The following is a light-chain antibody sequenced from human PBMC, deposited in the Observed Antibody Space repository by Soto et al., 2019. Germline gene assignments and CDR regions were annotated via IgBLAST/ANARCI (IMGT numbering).Light chain of an antibody. Sequence: EIVLTQSPGTLSLSPGERATLSCRASQSVSSSYLAWYQQKPGQAPRLLIYGASSRATGIPDRFSGSGSGKDFNLTMSRLEPEDFAVYYCQQYGSSPYTFGQGTKLEIK. J-gene: IGKJ2*01. CDR3: QQYGSSPYT. CDR1: QSVSSSY. V-gene: IGKV3-20*01. CDR2: GAS.